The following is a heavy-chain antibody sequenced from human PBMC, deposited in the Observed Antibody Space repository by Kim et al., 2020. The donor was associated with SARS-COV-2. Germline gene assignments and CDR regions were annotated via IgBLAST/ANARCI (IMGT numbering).Heavy chain of an antibody. D-gene: IGHD2-15*01. CDR2: ISYDGSNK. Sequence: GGSLRLSCAASGFTFSSYAMHWVRQAPGKGLEWVAVISYDGSNKYYADSVKGRFTISRDNSKNTLYLQMNSLRAEDTAVYYCASPPQYCCFESHHPDAF. CDR1: GFTFSSYA. J-gene: IGHJ3*01. V-gene: IGHV3-30*04. CDR3: ASPPQYCCFESHHPDAF.